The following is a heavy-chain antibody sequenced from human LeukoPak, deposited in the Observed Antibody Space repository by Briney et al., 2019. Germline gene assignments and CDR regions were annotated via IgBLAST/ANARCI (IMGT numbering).Heavy chain of an antibody. CDR3: ARLQWLSTPFFDY. D-gene: IGHD6-19*01. CDR2: VYTSGST. J-gene: IGHJ4*02. Sequence: SETLSLTCTVSGFSISSGYYWGWIRQPAGKGLEWIGRVYTSGSTNYNPSLKSRVNISLDTPKNQFSLKLISVTAADTAVYFCARLQWLSTPFFDYWGQGTLVTVPS. V-gene: IGHV4-61*02. CDR1: GFSISSGYY.